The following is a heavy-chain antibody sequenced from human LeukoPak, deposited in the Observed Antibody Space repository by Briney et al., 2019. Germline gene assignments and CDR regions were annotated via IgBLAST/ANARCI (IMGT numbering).Heavy chain of an antibody. J-gene: IGHJ4*02. CDR3: ARARYYYDSSGYALDY. CDR1: GGSFSGYY. D-gene: IGHD3-22*01. CDR2: INHSGST. Sequence: SETLSLTCAVYGGSFSGYYWSWIRQPPGKGLEWIGEINHSGSTNYNPSLKSRVTISVDTSKNQFSLKLSSVTAADTAVYYCARARYYYDSSGYALDYWGQGTLDTVSS. V-gene: IGHV4-34*01.